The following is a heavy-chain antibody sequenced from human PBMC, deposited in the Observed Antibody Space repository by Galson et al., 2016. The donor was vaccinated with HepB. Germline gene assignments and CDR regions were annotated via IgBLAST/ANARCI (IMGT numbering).Heavy chain of an antibody. Sequence: SVKVSCKASGYIFFKYGISWVRQAPGLGLEWMGWISAYNGNTNYAQKLQDRVTMTTDTSTSTAYMELRGLRSDDTAMYYCARDLRWMTDQVWFDLWGQGTLVTVSS. CDR3: ARDLRWMTDQVWFDL. CDR2: ISAYNGNT. V-gene: IGHV1-18*01. CDR1: GYIFFKYG. J-gene: IGHJ5*02. D-gene: IGHD1-1*01.